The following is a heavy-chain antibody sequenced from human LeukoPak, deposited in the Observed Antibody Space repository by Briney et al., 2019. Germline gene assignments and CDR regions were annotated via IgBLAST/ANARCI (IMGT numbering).Heavy chain of an antibody. D-gene: IGHD3-10*01. CDR2: ISSSGSTT. J-gene: IGHJ4*02. V-gene: IGHV3-11*01. CDR3: VAMVRGVSPDY. Sequence: PGGSLRLSCAASGFTFSDYYMSWIRQAPGKGLEWVSYISSSGSTTYYADSVKGRFTISRDNSKNTLYLQMNSLRAEDTAVYYCVAMVRGVSPDYWGQGTLVTVSS. CDR1: GFTFSDYY.